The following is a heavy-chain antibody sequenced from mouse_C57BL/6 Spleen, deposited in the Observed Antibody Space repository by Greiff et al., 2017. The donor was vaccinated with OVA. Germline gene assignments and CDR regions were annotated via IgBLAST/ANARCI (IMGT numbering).Heavy chain of an antibody. CDR2: INPNYGTT. CDR1: GYSFTDYN. V-gene: IGHV1-39*01. CDR3: ASPDMVTTEGYYYAMDY. Sequence: VQLQQSGPELVKPGASVKISCKASGYSFTDYNMNWVKQSNGKSLEWIGVINPNYGTTSYNQKFKGKATLTVDQSSSTAYMQLNSLTSEDSAVYYCASPDMVTTEGYYYAMDYWGQGTSVTVSS. D-gene: IGHD2-1*01. J-gene: IGHJ4*01.